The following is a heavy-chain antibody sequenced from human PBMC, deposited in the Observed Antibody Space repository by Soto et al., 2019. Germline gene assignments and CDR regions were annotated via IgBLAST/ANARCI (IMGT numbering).Heavy chain of an antibody. CDR1: GYSFTSYW. CDR2: IDPSDSYT. Sequence: PGESLKISCKGSGYSFTSYWISWVRQMPGKGLEWMGRIDPSDSYTNYSPSFQGHVTISADKSISTAYLQWSSLKASDTAMYYCARRFTVTSDYYYDGKDVWGRGTTVTVSS. V-gene: IGHV5-10-1*01. CDR3: ARRFTVTSDYYYDGKDV. D-gene: IGHD4-17*01. J-gene: IGHJ6*02.